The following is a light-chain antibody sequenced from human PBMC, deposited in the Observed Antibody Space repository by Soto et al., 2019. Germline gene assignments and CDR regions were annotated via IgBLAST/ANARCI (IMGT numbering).Light chain of an antibody. V-gene: IGKV3-11*01. J-gene: IGKJ1*01. CDR1: QSVSSN. CDR2: DAS. Sequence: ALSVSPEKRATLSCRARQSVSSNLAWYQHKPGHTPRLLIYDASNRATGISARFSGSGSGTDFTLTISCLEQEDVGVCYRSELWYWPRWRFGEGTRV. CDR3: SELWYWPRWR.